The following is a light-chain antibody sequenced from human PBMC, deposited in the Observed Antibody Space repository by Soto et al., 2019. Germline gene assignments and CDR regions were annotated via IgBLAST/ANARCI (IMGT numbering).Light chain of an antibody. J-gene: IGLJ1*01. V-gene: IGLV2-14*01. CDR2: QVS. CDR3: CSYTSSSPYV. CDR1: SSDLGGYNF. Sequence: QSVLTQPASASGSPGQSITISCTGTSSDLGGYNFVSWYQHHPGKAPKLMIYQVSNRPSGVSNRFSGSKSGNTASLTISGLQAEDEADYYCCSYTSSSPYVFGTGTKLTVL.